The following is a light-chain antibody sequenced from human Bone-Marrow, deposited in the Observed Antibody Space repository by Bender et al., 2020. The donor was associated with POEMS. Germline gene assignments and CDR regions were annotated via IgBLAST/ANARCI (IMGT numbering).Light chain of an antibody. J-gene: IGLJ3*02. V-gene: IGLV1-44*01. CDR2: RNN. CDR1: SSNIGSNS. CDR3: SSWDDSLSGWV. Sequence: QSVLTQPPSASGTPGQRVTISCSGSSSNIGSNSVNWYQHVPGTAPKLLIYRNNQRPSGVPDRFSGSKSGTSASLAISDIQSEDEGDYYCSSWDDSLSGWVFGGGTKLTVL.